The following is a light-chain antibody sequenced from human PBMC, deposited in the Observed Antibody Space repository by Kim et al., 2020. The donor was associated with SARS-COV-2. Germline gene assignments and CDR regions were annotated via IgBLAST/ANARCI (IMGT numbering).Light chain of an antibody. J-gene: IGLJ2*01. CDR3: ASWDDSLTGWV. Sequence: GQRVTISCSGSSDNIGSSYGYWYQQRPGTAAKHLIYRNNQRPSGVPDRYSGYKSGTSASLAISGLRSEEEADYYCASWDDSLTGWVFGGGTQLTVL. CDR2: RNN. V-gene: IGLV1-47*01. CDR1: SDNIGSSY.